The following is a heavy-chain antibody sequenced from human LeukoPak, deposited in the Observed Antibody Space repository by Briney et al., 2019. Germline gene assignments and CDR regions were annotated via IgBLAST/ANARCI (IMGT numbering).Heavy chain of an antibody. J-gene: IGHJ4*02. CDR3: TTQVYYDILTGYYSDY. Sequence: TGGSLRLSCAASGFAFSNAWMSWVRQAPGKGLEWVGRIKSKTDGGTTDYAAPVKGRFTISRDDSKNTLYLQMNSLKTEDTAVYYCTTQVYYDILTGYYSDYWGQGTLVTVSS. CDR2: IKSKTDGGTT. V-gene: IGHV3-15*01. CDR1: GFAFSNAW. D-gene: IGHD3-9*01.